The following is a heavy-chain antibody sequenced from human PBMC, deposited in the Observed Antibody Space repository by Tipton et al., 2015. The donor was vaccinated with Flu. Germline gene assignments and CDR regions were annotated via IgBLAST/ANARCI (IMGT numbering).Heavy chain of an antibody. D-gene: IGHD4-11*01. CDR3: ARRDYSNYVSDPKNWFDP. Sequence: TLSLTCAVSGYSIRSSNYYWGWIRQPPGKGLEWIGHIFHTGSTYHKPSLKSRVTISINTSKNQFSLKVKSMTAADMAVYYCARRDYSNYVSDPKNWFDPWGQGTLVTVSA. V-gene: IGHV4-38-2*01. J-gene: IGHJ5*02. CDR1: GYSIRSSNYY. CDR2: IFHTGST.